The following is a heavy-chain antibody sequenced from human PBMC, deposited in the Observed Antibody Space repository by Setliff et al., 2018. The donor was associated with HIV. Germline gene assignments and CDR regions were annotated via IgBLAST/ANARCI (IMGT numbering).Heavy chain of an antibody. Sequence: ASVKVSCKVSGYTLTELSMHWVRQAPGKGLEWMGGFDPEDGETIYAQKFQGRVTMTEDTSTDTAYMELSSLRSEDTAVYYCATDPGRRITFGGVIVNPDYWGQGTLVTVSS. CDR2: FDPEDGET. D-gene: IGHD3-16*02. CDR3: ATDPGRRITFGGVIVNPDY. V-gene: IGHV1-24*01. J-gene: IGHJ4*02. CDR1: GYTLTELS.